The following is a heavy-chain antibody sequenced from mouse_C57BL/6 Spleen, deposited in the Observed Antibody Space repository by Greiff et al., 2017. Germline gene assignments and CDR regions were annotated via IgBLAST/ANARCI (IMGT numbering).Heavy chain of an antibody. V-gene: IGHV1-82*01. CDR1: GYAFSSSW. J-gene: IGHJ2*01. CDR3: ARSRGNYYFDY. Sequence: VQLQQSGPELVKPGASVKISCKASGYAFSSSWMNWVKQRPGKGLEWIGRIYPGDGDTNYNGKVKGKATLTADKSSSTAYMQLSSLTSEDAAVYFCARSRGNYYFDYWGQGTTLTVSS. D-gene: IGHD2-1*01. CDR2: IYPGDGDT.